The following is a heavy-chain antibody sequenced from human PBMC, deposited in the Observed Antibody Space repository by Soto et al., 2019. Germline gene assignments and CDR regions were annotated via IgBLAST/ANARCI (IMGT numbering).Heavy chain of an antibody. V-gene: IGHV3-21*01. CDR3: ARERGSCTSSSCFGSPDY. J-gene: IGHJ4*02. D-gene: IGHD2-2*01. CDR1: GFTFSTYS. CDR2: ISSSSYYI. Sequence: EGSLRLSCAASGFTFSTYSMNWVRQAPGKGLEWVSSISSSSYYIYYADSVKGRFTISRDNAKNSLFLQMNSLRAEDTAVYYCARERGSCTSSSCFGSPDYWGQGTLVTVSS.